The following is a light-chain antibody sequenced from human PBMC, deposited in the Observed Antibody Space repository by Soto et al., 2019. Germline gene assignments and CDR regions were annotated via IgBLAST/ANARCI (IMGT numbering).Light chain of an antibody. CDR2: HAS. Sequence: DIQMTQSPSSLSASVGDRVTITCRARQGISNSLAWYQQKSGKVPKLLIYHASTLQSGVPSRFSGSGSGTDFTLTITSLQPEDVATYYCQKYDSAPWTFGQGTKVEIK. CDR1: QGISNS. V-gene: IGKV1-27*01. J-gene: IGKJ1*01. CDR3: QKYDSAPWT.